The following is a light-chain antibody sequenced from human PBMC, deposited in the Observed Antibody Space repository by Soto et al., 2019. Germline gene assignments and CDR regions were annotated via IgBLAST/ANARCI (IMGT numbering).Light chain of an antibody. CDR2: GAS. V-gene: IGKV3-20*01. J-gene: IGKJ5*01. Sequence: EIVLTQSPGTLSLSPGERATLSCRASQSVSSSYLAWYQQKPGQAPRLLIYGASSRATGIPDRFSGSGSGTDFTLPISRLEPEDFAVYYCQQYGSSITFGQGTRLEMK. CDR3: QQYGSSIT. CDR1: QSVSSSY.